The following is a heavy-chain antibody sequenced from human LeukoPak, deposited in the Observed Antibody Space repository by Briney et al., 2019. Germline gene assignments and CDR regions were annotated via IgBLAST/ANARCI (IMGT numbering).Heavy chain of an antibody. Sequence: SETLSLTCAVYGGSFSGYYWSWIRQPPGKGLEWIGYIHYSGSTNYNPSLKSRVTISVDTSKNQFSLKLSSVTAADTAVYYCARTTEGYCRGRSCYSYYYYMDVWGKGTTVTISS. CDR3: ARTTEGYCRGRSCYSYYYYMDV. D-gene: IGHD2-15*01. CDR1: GGSFSGYY. CDR2: IHYSGST. J-gene: IGHJ6*03. V-gene: IGHV4-59*01.